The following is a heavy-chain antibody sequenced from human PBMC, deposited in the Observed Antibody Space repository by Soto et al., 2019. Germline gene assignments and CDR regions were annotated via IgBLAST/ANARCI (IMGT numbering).Heavy chain of an antibody. D-gene: IGHD4-17*01. V-gene: IGHV4-4*02. CDR2: IYHSGST. Sequence: PSETLSLTCAVSGGSISSSNWWSWVRQPPGKGLEWIGEIYHSGSTNYNPSLKSRVTISVDKSKNQFSLKLSSVTAADMAVYYCARDLDYGGNSGSFDLWGRGTLVTVSS. CDR1: GGSISSSNW. J-gene: IGHJ2*01. CDR3: ARDLDYGGNSGSFDL.